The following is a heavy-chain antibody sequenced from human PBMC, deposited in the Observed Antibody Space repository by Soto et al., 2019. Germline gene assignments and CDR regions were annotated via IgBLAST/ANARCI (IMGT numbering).Heavy chain of an antibody. J-gene: IGHJ6*02. CDR1: GFRFSNYA. CDR2: ISGSGGST. CDR3: AKDPYCTSTSCYIDV. D-gene: IGHD2-2*01. V-gene: IGHV3-23*01. Sequence: EVQLLESGGGLVQPGGSLRLSCAASGFRFSNYAMSWVRQAPGKGLEWVSGISGSGGSTYYADSVKGRFTISRDNSKNTLYLQMNSLRAEDTAVYYCAKDPYCTSTSCYIDVWGQGTTVTVSS.